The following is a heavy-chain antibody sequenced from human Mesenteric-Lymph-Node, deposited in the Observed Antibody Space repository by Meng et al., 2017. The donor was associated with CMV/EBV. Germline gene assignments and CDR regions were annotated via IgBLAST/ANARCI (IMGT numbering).Heavy chain of an antibody. D-gene: IGHD6-13*01. CDR3: ARDRGSSWPTRPYGMDV. V-gene: IGHV3-13*01. J-gene: IGHJ6*02. CDR2: IGTAGDT. CDR1: GFTFSSYD. Sequence: GGSLRLSCAASGFTFSSYDMHWVRQATGKGLEWVSAIGTAGDTYYPGSVKGRFTISRENAKNSLYLQMNSLRAGDTAVYYCARDRGSSWPTRPYGMDVWGQGTTVTVSS.